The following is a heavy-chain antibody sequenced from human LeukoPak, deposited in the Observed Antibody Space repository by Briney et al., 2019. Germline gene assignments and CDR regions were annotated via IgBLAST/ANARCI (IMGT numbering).Heavy chain of an antibody. CDR1: GFTFSSYA. J-gene: IGHJ5*02. D-gene: IGHD2-21*01. V-gene: IGHV3-30*04. Sequence: GGSLRLSCAASGFTFSSYAMHWVRQAPGKGLEWVAVISYDGSNKYYADSVKGRFTISRDNSKNTLYLQMNSLRAEDTAVYYCARSQGFLVDPWGQGTLVTVSS. CDR2: ISYDGSNK. CDR3: ARSQGFLVDP.